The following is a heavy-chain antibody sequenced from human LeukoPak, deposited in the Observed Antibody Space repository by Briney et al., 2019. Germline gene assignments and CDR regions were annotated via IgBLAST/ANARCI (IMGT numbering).Heavy chain of an antibody. D-gene: IGHD7-27*01. CDR1: GLSFSAYW. CDR3: ARITSGAADY. V-gene: IGHV3-7*05. CDR2: IDQDENEK. J-gene: IGHJ4*02. Sequence: PGGSLRLSCAGSGLSFSAYWLSWVRRAPGKRLEWVASIDQDENEKCYVESVEGRFTISRDNGKKSLYLLMNRLRADDTAVYYCARITSGAADYWGQGTLVAVSS.